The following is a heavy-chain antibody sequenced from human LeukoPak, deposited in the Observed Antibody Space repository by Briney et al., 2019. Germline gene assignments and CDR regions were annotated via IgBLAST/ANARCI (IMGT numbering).Heavy chain of an antibody. V-gene: IGHV4-59*12. CDR3: ARDWDLYCSGGSCYTRNWFDP. Sequence: PSETLSLTCTVSGGSISSYYWSWIRQPPGKGLEWIGYIYYSGSTNYNPSLKSRVTMSVDTSKNQFSLKLSSVTAADTAVYYCARDWDLYCSGGSCYTRNWFDPWGQGTLVTVSS. CDR2: IYYSGST. D-gene: IGHD2-15*01. CDR1: GGSISSYY. J-gene: IGHJ5*02.